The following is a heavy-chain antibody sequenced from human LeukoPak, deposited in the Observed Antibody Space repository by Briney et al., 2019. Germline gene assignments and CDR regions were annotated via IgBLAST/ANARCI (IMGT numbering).Heavy chain of an antibody. CDR1: GFXFSSYG. CDR2: IWYDGGIT. Sequence: GGSLRLSCAASGFXFSSYGMHWVRQAPGKGLEWVAVIWYDGGITYYADSVKGRFTISRDNSKNTLSLQINSLRAEDTAVYYCARAYGKQQLVGDYWGQGTLVTVSS. V-gene: IGHV3-33*01. D-gene: IGHD6-13*01. CDR3: ARAYGKQQLVGDY. J-gene: IGHJ4*02.